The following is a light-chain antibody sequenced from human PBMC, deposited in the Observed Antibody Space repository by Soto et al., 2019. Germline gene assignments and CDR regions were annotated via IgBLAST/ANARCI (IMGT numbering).Light chain of an antibody. CDR3: CSYAGSSTLL. V-gene: IGLV2-23*01. J-gene: IGLJ2*01. CDR2: EGS. Sequence: QSALTQPASVSGSPGQSITLSCTGTSSDVGNYNLVSWYQQHPGKAPKLMIYEGSKRPSGVSNRFSGSKSGNTASLTISGLQAEDEADYYCCSYAGSSTLLFGGGTKVTVL. CDR1: SSDVGNYNL.